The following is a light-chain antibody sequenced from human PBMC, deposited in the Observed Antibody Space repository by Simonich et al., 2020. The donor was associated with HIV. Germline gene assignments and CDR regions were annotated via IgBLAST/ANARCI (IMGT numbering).Light chain of an antibody. Sequence: DIVMTQSPDSLAVSLGERATINCKSSQSVFYSSNNENYLAWYQQKPGQPPKLLIYWASTPESGVPDRFSGSGSGTDFTLTISSLQAEDVAVYYCQQYYSTPPITFGGGTKVEIK. CDR1: QSVFYSSNNENY. V-gene: IGKV4-1*01. J-gene: IGKJ4*01. CDR3: QQYYSTPPIT. CDR2: WAS.